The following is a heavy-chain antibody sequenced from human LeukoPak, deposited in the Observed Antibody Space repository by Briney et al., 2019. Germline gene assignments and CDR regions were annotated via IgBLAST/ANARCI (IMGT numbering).Heavy chain of an antibody. J-gene: IGHJ4*02. CDR1: GFNFNNFA. CDR3: AKRPKYGNSWIDF. V-gene: IGHV3-23*01. Sequence: GGSLRLSCAASGFNFNNFAMSWVRQAPGKGLHWVSGLSGSCSSTFYADSVKGRFIISRDNSNSTLYLQINSLRADDTAVYYCAKRPKYGNSWIDFWGQGTLVTVSS. CDR2: LSGSCSST. D-gene: IGHD6-13*01.